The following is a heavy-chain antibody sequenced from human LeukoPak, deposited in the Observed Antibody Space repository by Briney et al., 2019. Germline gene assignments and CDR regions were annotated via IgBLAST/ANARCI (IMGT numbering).Heavy chain of an antibody. Sequence: GESLKISRKGSGYSFTSYWVGWVRQMPGKGLEWMGIIYPGDSDTGYNPSFRGQVTISADKSISTAYLQWSSLKASDTAMYYCARRRSCSGGSCYEDFDYWGQGTLVTVSS. D-gene: IGHD2-15*01. CDR1: GYSFTSYW. V-gene: IGHV5-51*01. CDR2: IYPGDSDT. J-gene: IGHJ4*02. CDR3: ARRRSCSGGSCYEDFDY.